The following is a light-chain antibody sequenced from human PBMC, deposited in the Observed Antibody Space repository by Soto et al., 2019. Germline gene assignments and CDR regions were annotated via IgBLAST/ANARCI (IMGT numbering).Light chain of an antibody. CDR1: SSNIGNNY. CDR2: DNN. CDR3: GTWDGSLSAGV. Sequence: QSVLTQPPSVSAAPGQKVTISCSGSSSNIGNNYVSWYQQLPGTAPTLLIYDNNERPSGIPDRFSGSKSGTSATLGITGLQTGDEADYYCGTWDGSLSAGVFGKGTKLTVL. J-gene: IGLJ2*01. V-gene: IGLV1-51*01.